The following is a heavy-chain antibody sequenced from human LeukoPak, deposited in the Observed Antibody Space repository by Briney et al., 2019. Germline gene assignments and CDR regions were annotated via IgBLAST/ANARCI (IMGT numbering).Heavy chain of an antibody. J-gene: IGHJ3*02. CDR1: GFTFNRYW. V-gene: IGHV3-7*01. CDR2: IKQDGSAK. D-gene: IGHD6-13*01. CDR3: AREAAADLYDAFDI. Sequence: GGSLRLSCAASGFTFNRYWMSWVRQAPGKELQWVANIKQDGSAKYYVDSVKGRFTISRDNAKNTLYLQMNSLRAEDTAVYYCAREAAADLYDAFDIWGQGTMVTVSS.